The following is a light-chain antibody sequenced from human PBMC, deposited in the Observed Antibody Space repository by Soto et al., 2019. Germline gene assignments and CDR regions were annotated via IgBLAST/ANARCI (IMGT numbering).Light chain of an antibody. CDR1: QSISSW. CDR2: DAS. J-gene: IGKJ1*01. V-gene: IGKV1-5*01. Sequence: DIQLTQSPSTLSAPVGDRVTITCRTSQSISSWLAWYQQKPGKAPKLLIYDASSLESGVPSRFSGSGSGTEFTLTISSLQPDDFATYYCQQYNSYSPWTFGQGAKV. CDR3: QQYNSYSPWT.